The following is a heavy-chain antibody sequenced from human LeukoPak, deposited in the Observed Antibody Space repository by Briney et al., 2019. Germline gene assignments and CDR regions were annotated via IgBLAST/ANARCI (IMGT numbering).Heavy chain of an antibody. CDR2: IKPDGSDK. CDR1: GFSFHSCA. V-gene: IGHV3-7*01. D-gene: IGHD4/OR15-4a*01. J-gene: IGHJ3*02. CDR3: ATISAKTFDI. Sequence: GGSLRLSCAASGFSFHSCAMHWVRQAPGKGLEWVANIKPDGSDKYYVDSARGRFTVSRDNAKNSAFLEMNSLRAEDTAIYCCATISAKTFDIWGQGTLVSVSS.